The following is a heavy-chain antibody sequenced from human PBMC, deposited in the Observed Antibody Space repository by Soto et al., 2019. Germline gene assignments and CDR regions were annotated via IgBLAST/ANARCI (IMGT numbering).Heavy chain of an antibody. J-gene: IGHJ6*02. V-gene: IGHV1-2*02. Sequence: ASVKASCKASGYTFTDYYMYWVRQAPGQGLEWMGWINPNRGSTDYLQKFQGRVTMTRDPSISTIYMELSSLRSDDTAVYYCAKVSGPSSAYYFALDVWGQGTTVTVSS. CDR1: GYTFTDYY. CDR2: INPNRGST. CDR3: AKVSGPSSAYYFALDV. D-gene: IGHD3-9*01.